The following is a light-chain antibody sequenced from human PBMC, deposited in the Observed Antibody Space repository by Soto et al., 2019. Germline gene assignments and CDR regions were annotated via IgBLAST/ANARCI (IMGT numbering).Light chain of an antibody. J-gene: IGKJ1*01. V-gene: IGKV1-5*01. CDR2: DGS. Sequence: DIPLTQSPSRLCASVGDTGTVACLVGRSGSGWLAWYQLMLGEAPKLLCRDGSALPRGVPARFSGSGSGTKFPLTIASLQPDDFATYYCQHYETFSGAFGPGSKVDI. CDR1: RSGSGW. CDR3: QHYETFSGA.